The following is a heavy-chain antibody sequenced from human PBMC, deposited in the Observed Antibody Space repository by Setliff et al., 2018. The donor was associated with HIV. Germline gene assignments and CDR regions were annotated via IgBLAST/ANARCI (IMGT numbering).Heavy chain of an antibody. D-gene: IGHD3-3*01. Sequence: PSETLSLTCTVSGGSISSYYWSWIRQPPGKGLEWIGYIYYSGSTNYNPSLKSRVTISVDTSKNQFSLKLTSVTAADTAVYYCARGVTIFGVVTRHNYYMDVWGKGTTVTVSS. CDR1: GGSISSYY. CDR3: ARGVTIFGVVTRHNYYMDV. J-gene: IGHJ6*03. CDR2: IYYSGST. V-gene: IGHV4-59*08.